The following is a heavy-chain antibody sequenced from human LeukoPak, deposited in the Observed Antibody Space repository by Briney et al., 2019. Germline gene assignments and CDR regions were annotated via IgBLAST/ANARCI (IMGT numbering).Heavy chain of an antibody. V-gene: IGHV1-24*01. J-gene: IGHJ4*02. Sequence: ASVKVSCKVSGYTLTELSMHWVRQAPGKGLEWMGGFDPEDGETIYAQKFQGRVTMTRDTSTSTVYMELSSLRSEDTAVYYCARDGRGGSYYELDYWGQGTLVTVSS. CDR2: FDPEDGET. D-gene: IGHD1-26*01. CDR3: ARDGRGGSYYELDY. CDR1: GYTLTELS.